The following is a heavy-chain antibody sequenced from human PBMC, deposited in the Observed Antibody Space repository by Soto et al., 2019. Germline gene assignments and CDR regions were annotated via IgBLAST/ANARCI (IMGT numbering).Heavy chain of an antibody. D-gene: IGHD6-19*01. CDR2: IRSKAYGGTT. J-gene: IGHJ4*02. V-gene: IGHV3-49*04. CDR1: GFTFGDYA. CDR3: TRQIAVAGTSYFDY. Sequence: PGGSLRLSCTASGFTFGDYAMSWVRQAPGKGLEWVGFIRSKAYGGTTEYAASVKGRFTISRDDSKSIAYLQMNNLKTEDTAVYYCTRQIAVAGTSYFDYWGQGTLVTVSS.